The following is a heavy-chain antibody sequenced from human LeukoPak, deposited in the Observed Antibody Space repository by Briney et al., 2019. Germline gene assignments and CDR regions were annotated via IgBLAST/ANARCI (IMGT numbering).Heavy chain of an antibody. V-gene: IGHV3-30*04. J-gene: IGHJ3*02. CDR2: ISYDGSNK. CDR1: GFTFSSYA. CDR3: ARPPPMIAYWDAFDI. D-gene: IGHD3-22*01. Sequence: PGGSLRLSCAASGFTFSSYAMHWVRQAPGKGLEWVAVISYDGSNKYYADSVKGRFTISRDNSKNTLYLQMNSLRAEDTAVHYCARPPPMIAYWDAFDIWGQGTMVTVSS.